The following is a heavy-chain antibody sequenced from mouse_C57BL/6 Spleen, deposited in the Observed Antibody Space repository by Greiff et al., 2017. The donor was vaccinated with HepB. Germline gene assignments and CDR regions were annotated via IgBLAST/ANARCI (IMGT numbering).Heavy chain of an antibody. D-gene: IGHD4-1*01. V-gene: IGHV2-6-1*01. Sequence: VQRVESGPGLVAPSQSLSITCAVSGFSLNSYGVHWVRQPPGKGLEWLGVKWSDGSTTYNSALESRLSINKDNSKRQVFLKMNSLQTDDTAMYYCARHGIYMDYWGQGTSVTVSS. CDR3: ARHGIYMDY. CDR1: GFSLNSYG. CDR2: KWSDGST. J-gene: IGHJ4*01.